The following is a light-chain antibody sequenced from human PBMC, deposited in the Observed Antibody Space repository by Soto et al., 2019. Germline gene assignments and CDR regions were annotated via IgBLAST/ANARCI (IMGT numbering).Light chain of an antibody. CDR3: CSYTSSSTYV. CDR1: SSDVGAYDY. V-gene: IGLV2-14*01. CDR2: EVS. J-gene: IGLJ1*01. Sequence: QSVLTQPPSVSGAPGQRVTISCTGTSSDVGAYDYVSWYQHYPGKAPKLIIYEVSYRPSGVSVRFSGSKSVITASLTISGLQADDEADYYCCSYTSSSTYVFGTGTKVTVL.